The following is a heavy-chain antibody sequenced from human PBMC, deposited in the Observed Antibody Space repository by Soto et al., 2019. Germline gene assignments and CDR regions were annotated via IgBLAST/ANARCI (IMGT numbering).Heavy chain of an antibody. CDR3: AREDDGGDRDYYGLDV. J-gene: IGHJ6*02. CDR2: IHYTGSI. V-gene: IGHV4-30-4*08. CDR1: GGSISSEYFH. Sequence: QVQLQQSGPGLVEPSQTLSLTCAVSGGSISSEYFHWTWIRQSPGKGLEWIGYIHYTGSIMYNPSVKSRLTMAVDTTKNQFSLQLTAVTAADTAADFGAREDDGGDRDYYGLDVWGQGTTVTVSS. D-gene: IGHD2-21*02.